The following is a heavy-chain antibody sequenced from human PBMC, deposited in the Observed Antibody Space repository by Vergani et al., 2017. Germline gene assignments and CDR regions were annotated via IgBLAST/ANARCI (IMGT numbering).Heavy chain of an antibody. CDR2: ISWNSANI. V-gene: IGHV3-9*01. CDR1: GFTFDDYA. J-gene: IGHJ4*02. D-gene: IGHD4-23*01. Sequence: EVQLVASGGGLVQPGRSLRLSCAASGFTFDDYAMHWVRQAPGKGLEWVSTISWNSANIAYADSVKGRFTISRDNAKNSLYLQMNSLRAEDTALYYCAKSRLIRTTVVTPMDYWGQGTLITVSS. CDR3: AKSRLIRTTVVTPMDY.